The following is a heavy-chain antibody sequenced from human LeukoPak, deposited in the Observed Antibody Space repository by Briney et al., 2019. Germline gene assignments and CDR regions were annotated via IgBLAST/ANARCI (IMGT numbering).Heavy chain of an antibody. CDR1: GYSFTNHW. J-gene: IGHJ5*02. CDR3: ARRYGGSWFDP. D-gene: IGHD3-10*01. V-gene: IGHV5-51*01. Sequence: GESLKISCKGSGYSFTNHWIVWVRQMPGKGLEWMGTIYPGDSDTRYSPSFQGQVTISADKSISTAYLQWSSLKASDTAMYYCARRYGGSWFDPWGQGTLVTVSS. CDR2: IYPGDSDT.